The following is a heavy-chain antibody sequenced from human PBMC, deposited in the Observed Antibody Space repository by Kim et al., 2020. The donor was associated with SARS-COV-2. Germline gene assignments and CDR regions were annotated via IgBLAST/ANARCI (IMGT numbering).Heavy chain of an antibody. V-gene: IGHV3-23*01. J-gene: IGHJ5*02. CDR3: AKDAGNSWYKPWFDP. CDR2: ISGGGGST. Sequence: GGSLRLSCAASGFSFSTYAMTWVRQAPGKGLGWVSSISGGGGSTYYADSVTGRFTISRDNSKNTLYLQMNSLRADDTAVYYCAKDAGNSWYKPWFDPWGQGTLVTVSS. CDR1: GFSFSTYA. D-gene: IGHD6-13*01.